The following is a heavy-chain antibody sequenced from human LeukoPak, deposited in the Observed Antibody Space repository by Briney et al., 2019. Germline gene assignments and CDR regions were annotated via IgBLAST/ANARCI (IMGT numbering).Heavy chain of an antibody. CDR1: GFTFSSYW. CDR3: ARWRSGSYRGVDAFDI. J-gene: IGHJ3*02. Sequence: QPGGSLRLSCAASGFTFSSYWMSWVRQAPGKGLEWVANIKQDGSEKYYVDSVKGRFTISRDNAKNSLYLQMNSLRAEDTAVYYCARWRSGSYRGVDAFDIWGQGTMVTVSS. V-gene: IGHV3-7*01. CDR2: IKQDGSEK. D-gene: IGHD1-26*01.